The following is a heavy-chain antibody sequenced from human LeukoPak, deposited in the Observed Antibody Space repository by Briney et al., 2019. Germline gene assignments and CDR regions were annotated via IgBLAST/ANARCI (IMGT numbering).Heavy chain of an antibody. CDR3: ARSLTTLTYEGY. D-gene: IGHD1-1*01. J-gene: IGHJ4*02. CDR2: ISSSSNKV. V-gene: IGHV3-48*04. Sequence: GGSLRLSCAASGFAISDYSMNWVRQVPGKGLEWVSYISSSSNKVYYADSVKGRFTVSRDNAKNSLFLQMNSLRAEDTAIYYCARSLTTLTYEGYWGQGTLVTVSS. CDR1: GFAISDYS.